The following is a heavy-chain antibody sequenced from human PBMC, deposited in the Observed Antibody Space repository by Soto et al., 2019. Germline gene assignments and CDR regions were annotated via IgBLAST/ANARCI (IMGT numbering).Heavy chain of an antibody. CDR1: GLIFSDYH. Sequence: EVQLVESGGDLVQPGGSLRLSCAASGLIFSDYHMDWVRQAPGKGLEWVGRIRRKANSYTTEYAAAVKGRFTISRDDSKNSLYLPMNSLKSEDTAVYYCAMLGGWSGGSSGMDVWGQGTTVTVSS. J-gene: IGHJ6*02. D-gene: IGHD6-19*01. CDR2: IRRKANSYTT. CDR3: AMLGGWSGGSSGMDV. V-gene: IGHV3-72*01.